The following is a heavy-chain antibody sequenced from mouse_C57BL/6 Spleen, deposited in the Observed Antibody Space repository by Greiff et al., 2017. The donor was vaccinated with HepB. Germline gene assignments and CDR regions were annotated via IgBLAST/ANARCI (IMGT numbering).Heavy chain of an antibody. D-gene: IGHD4-1*01. CDR1: GFTFSDYY. Sequence: EVMLVESEGGLVQPGSSMKLSCTASGFTFSDYYMAWVRQVPEKGLEWVANINYDGSSTYYLDSLKSRFIISRDNAKNILYLQMSSLKSEDTATYYCARGANCYFDYWGQGTTLTVSS. CDR2: INYDGSST. J-gene: IGHJ2*01. CDR3: ARGANCYFDY. V-gene: IGHV5-16*01.